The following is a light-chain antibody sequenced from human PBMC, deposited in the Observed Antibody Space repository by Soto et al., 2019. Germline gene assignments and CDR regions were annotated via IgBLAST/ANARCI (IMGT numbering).Light chain of an antibody. V-gene: IGKV1-13*02. Sequence: AIQLTQSPSSLSASVGDRVTITCWASQGISSALAWYQQKPGKAPKLLIYDASSLESGVPSRFSGSGSGTDFTLTISSLQPEDFATYYCQQFNSYPRPFGQGTKVEIK. CDR3: QQFNSYPRP. J-gene: IGKJ1*01. CDR1: QGISSA. CDR2: DAS.